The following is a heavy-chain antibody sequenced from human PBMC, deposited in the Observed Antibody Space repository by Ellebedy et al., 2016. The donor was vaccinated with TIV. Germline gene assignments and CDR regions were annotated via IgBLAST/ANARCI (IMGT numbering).Heavy chain of an antibody. D-gene: IGHD3-10*01. CDR2: VSGPGGST. CDR1: GFTFNTYT. V-gene: IGHV3-23*01. CDR3: AKDHKDVDQRLVRGGFFDS. J-gene: IGHJ4*02. Sequence: PGGSLRLSCAASGFTFNTYTMSWVRQAPGKGLEWVSTVSGPGGSTYYSDSVKGRFTISRDNSKNTLSLQMNSLRAEDTAIYYCAKDHKDVDQRLVRGGFFDSWGQGTLVTVSS.